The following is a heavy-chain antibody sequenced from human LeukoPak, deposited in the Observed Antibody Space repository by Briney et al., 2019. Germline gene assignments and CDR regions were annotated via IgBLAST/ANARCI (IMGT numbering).Heavy chain of an antibody. J-gene: IGHJ4*02. CDR3: ARDDPTMIATLGIDY. D-gene: IGHD3-22*01. Sequence: ASVKVSCKASGYTFTSYGISWVRQAPGQGLEWMGWISAYNGNTNYAQKLQGRVTMTTDTSTSTAYMELRSLRSDDTAVYYCARDDPTMIATLGIDYWGQGTLVTVSS. V-gene: IGHV1-18*01. CDR1: GYTFTSYG. CDR2: ISAYNGNT.